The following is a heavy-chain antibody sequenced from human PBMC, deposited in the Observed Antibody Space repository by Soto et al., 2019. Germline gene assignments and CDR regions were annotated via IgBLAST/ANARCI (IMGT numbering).Heavy chain of an antibody. J-gene: IGHJ6*03. CDR3: AVLALPDHYYYYMDV. CDR1: GYTFTSYD. Sequence: ASVKVSCKASGYTFTSYDINWVRQATGQGLEWMGWMNPNSGNTGYAQKLQGRVTMTRNTSISTAYMELGSLRSEDTAVYYCAVLALPDHYYYYMDVWGKGTTVTVSS. CDR2: MNPNSGNT. V-gene: IGHV1-8*01.